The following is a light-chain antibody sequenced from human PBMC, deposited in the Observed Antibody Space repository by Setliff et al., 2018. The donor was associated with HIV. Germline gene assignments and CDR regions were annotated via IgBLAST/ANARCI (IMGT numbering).Light chain of an antibody. CDR3: CSYADSYTALYV. Sequence: QSALTQPRSVSGSPGQSVTISCTGTSSDGGGYNSVSWYQEHPGKAPKLITYDGSKRPSGVPDRFSGSRSGNTASLTISGLQAEDEADYYCCSYADSYTALYVFGTGTNVTVL. J-gene: IGLJ1*01. CDR1: SSDGGGYNS. CDR2: DGS. V-gene: IGLV2-11*01.